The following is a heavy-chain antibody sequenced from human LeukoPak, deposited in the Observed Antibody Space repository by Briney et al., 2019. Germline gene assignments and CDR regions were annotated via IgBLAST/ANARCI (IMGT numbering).Heavy chain of an antibody. CDR1: GYSFTSYW. Sequence: GESLKISCKGSGYSFTSYWISWVRQMPGKGLEWMGIIYPDDSNTRYSPSFQGQRTISANKSISTAYLQWSSLKASDTAMDYCAGISYYDSFTGFTPLDYWGQGTLVTVSS. CDR3: AGISYYDSFTGFTPLDY. J-gene: IGHJ4*02. V-gene: IGHV5-51*01. D-gene: IGHD3-9*01. CDR2: IYPDDSNT.